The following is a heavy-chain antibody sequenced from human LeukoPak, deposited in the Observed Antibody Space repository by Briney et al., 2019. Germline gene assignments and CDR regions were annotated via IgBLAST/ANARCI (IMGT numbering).Heavy chain of an antibody. CDR3: ASHRQYYYYYYMDV. CDR2: ISSSGSTI. V-gene: IGHV3-11*04. J-gene: IGHJ6*03. Sequence: PGGSLRLSCAASGFTFSDYYMSWIRQAPGKGLEWVSYISSSGSTIYYADSVKGRFTISRDNAKNSLYLQMNSLRAEDTAVYYCASHRQYYYYYYMDVWGKGTTVTVSS. CDR1: GFTFSDYY.